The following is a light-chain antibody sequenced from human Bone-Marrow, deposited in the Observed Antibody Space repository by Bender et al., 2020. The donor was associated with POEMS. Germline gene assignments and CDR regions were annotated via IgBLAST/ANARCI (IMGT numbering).Light chain of an antibody. V-gene: IGLV1-44*01. CDR1: DSNFGGNN. CDR2: SNY. CDR3: SSYTSSNTQV. J-gene: IGLJ1*01. Sequence: QSVLTQPPSASGTPGQRVTISCSGTDSNFGGNNVNWYQHLPGTAPRLVVYSNYQRPSGVPARFSGSKSGNTASLTISGLQAEDEADYYCSSYTSSNTQVFGTGTKVTVL.